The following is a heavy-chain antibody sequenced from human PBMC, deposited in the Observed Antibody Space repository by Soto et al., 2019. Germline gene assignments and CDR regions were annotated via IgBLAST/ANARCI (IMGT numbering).Heavy chain of an antibody. J-gene: IGHJ6*02. CDR3: ARGETGYSYGYYYYYGMDV. CDR2: IYYSGST. V-gene: IGHV4-31*03. D-gene: IGHD5-18*01. Sequence: SETLSLTCTVSGGSISSGGYYWSWIRQHPGKGLEWIGYIYYSGSTYYNPSLKSRVTISVDTSKNQFSLKLSSVTAADTAVYYCARGETGYSYGYYYYYGMDVWGQGTTVTVS. CDR1: GGSISSGGYY.